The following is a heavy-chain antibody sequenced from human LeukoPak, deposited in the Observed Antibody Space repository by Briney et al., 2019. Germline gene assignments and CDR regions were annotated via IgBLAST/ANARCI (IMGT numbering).Heavy chain of an antibody. Sequence: GGSLRLSCRASGFTFGDYAMSWVRQAPGKGLEWVGRIKSKTDGGTTDYAAPVKGRFTISRDDSKNTLYLQMNSLKTEDTAVYYCTTGDSSSWYYYFDYWGQGTLVTVSS. CDR2: IKSKTDGGTT. CDR3: TTGDSSSWYYYFDY. V-gene: IGHV3-15*01. J-gene: IGHJ4*02. D-gene: IGHD6-13*01. CDR1: GFTFGDYA.